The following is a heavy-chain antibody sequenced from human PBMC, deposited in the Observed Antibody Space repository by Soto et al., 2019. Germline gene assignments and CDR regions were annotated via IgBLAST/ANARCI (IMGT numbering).Heavy chain of an antibody. CDR1: AFTLSSYW. Sequence: EVQLVESGGGLVQPGGSLRLSCEASAFTLSSYWMSWVRQAPGKGLEWVANIKPEGSEKYYVDSVKGRFTISRDNTQNSLYLQMSTLRPEDTAIYYCARAYEFGFDIWGQGTLVTVSS. J-gene: IGHJ3*02. D-gene: IGHD3-22*01. CDR3: ARAYEFGFDI. V-gene: IGHV3-7*01. CDR2: IKPEGSEK.